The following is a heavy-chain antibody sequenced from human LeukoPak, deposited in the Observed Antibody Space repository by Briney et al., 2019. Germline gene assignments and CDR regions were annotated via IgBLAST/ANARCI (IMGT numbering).Heavy chain of an antibody. CDR3: ARAPTMVRGVIIDHY. CDR1: GGSFSGYY. CDR2: INHSGST. D-gene: IGHD3-10*01. Sequence: SETLSLTCAVYGGSFSGYYWSWIRQPPGKGLEWIGEINHSGSTNYNPSLKSRVTISVDTSKSQFSLKLSSVTVADTAVYYCARAPTMVRGVIIDHYWGQGTLVTVSS. V-gene: IGHV4-34*01. J-gene: IGHJ4*02.